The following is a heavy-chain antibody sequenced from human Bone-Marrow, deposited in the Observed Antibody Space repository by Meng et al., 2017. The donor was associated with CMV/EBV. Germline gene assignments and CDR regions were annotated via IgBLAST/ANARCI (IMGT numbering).Heavy chain of an antibody. V-gene: IGHV1-24*01. CDR3: ATLKGSTIVVVPVADTKWFDP. CDR2: FDPEDGET. CDR1: GYTLTELS. Sequence: ASVKVSCKVSGYTLTELSMHWVRQAPGKGLEWMGGFDPEDGETIYAQNFQGRVTMTEDTSTDTAYMELISLRSEDTAVYYCATLKGSTIVVVPVADTKWFDPWGQGTLVTVSS. D-gene: IGHD2-2*01. J-gene: IGHJ5*02.